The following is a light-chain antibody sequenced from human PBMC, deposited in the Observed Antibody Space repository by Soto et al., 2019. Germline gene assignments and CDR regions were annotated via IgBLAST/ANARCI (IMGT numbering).Light chain of an antibody. CDR1: QPVTGNY. J-gene: IGKJ3*01. CDR3: QQHGRLPQVT. CDR2: GAS. Sequence: EIVLTQSPGTLSLSPGERATLSCRASQPVTGNYLAWYQHVPGQAPRLLIYGASVRATGIPDRFSGSGSGTDFTLTISRLEPEDFAVYYCQQHGRLPQVTFGRGTKVDFK. V-gene: IGKV3-20*01.